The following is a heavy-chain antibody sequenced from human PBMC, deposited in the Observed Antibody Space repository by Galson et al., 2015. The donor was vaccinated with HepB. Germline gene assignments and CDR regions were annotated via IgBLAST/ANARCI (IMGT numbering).Heavy chain of an antibody. V-gene: IGHV3-30-3*01. Sequence: ALRLSCAASGFAFNIYTMHWVRQAPGQGLDWVAVISYDGNHKFYSDSVKGRFTISRDNSRNTYYLEMNNLRPDDTAVYYCARPLAGLAADGHCFDTWGQGTLGTVSS. CDR2: ISYDGNHK. J-gene: IGHJ4*02. D-gene: IGHD6-13*01. CDR1: GFAFNIYT. CDR3: ARPLAGLAADGHCFDT.